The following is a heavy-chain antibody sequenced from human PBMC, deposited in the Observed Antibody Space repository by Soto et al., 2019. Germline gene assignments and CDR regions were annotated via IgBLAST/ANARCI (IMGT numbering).Heavy chain of an antibody. J-gene: IGHJ4*02. V-gene: IGHV3-30*18. CDR1: GFTFSSYG. CDR3: AKDYRSTWYDVVY. D-gene: IGHD6-13*01. CDR2: TSFDGSNK. Sequence: QVQLVESGGGVVQPGRSPRLSCAASGFTFSSYGMHWVRQAPGRGLEWVAVTSFDGSNKYYADSVKGRFTISRDNSKSTLYLQMNSLRREDTAVYYCAKDYRSTWYDVVYWGQGTLVTVSS.